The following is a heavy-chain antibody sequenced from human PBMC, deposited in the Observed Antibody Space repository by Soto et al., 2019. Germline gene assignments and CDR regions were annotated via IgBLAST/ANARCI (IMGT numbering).Heavy chain of an antibody. D-gene: IGHD3-3*01. CDR1: GFSLSTSGVG. V-gene: IGHV2-5*02. CDR3: APRPVRVAGGHFDY. J-gene: IGHJ4*02. Sequence: QITLKESGPTLVKPTQTLTLTCTFSGFSLSTSGVGVGWIRQPPGKALEWLALIYWDDDKRYTPSLKSRLTITKDTSKSQVVLTMTNMDPVDTATYYCAPRPVRVAGGHFDYWGQGTLVTVSS. CDR2: IYWDDDK.